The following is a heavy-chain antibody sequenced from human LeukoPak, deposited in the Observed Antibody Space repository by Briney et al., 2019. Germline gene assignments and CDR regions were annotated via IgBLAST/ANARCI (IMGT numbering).Heavy chain of an antibody. Sequence: GGPLRLSCAASGFPFSNAWMSWVRQAPGKGLGWVGRIKSKPDGGTTDYAAPVKGRFTISRDDSKNTLHLQMNSLKTDDTAVYYCTTDYYDNSGFYLRHFWGQGTLVTVSS. CDR1: GFPFSNAW. CDR2: IKSKPDGGTT. CDR3: TTDYYDNSGFYLRHF. V-gene: IGHV3-15*01. J-gene: IGHJ4*02. D-gene: IGHD3-22*01.